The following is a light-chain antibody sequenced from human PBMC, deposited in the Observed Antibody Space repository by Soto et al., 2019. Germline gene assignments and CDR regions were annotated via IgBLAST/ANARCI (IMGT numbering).Light chain of an antibody. V-gene: IGKV3-15*01. CDR3: QQFNNWPRT. Sequence: EIVMTQSPATLSVSPGERATLSCRASKSVYSNLAWYQQKPGQAPRLLIYGASTRATGIPARFSGSGSGTEFTLTISSLQSEDFAVYFCQQFNNWPRTFGQGTKVEIQ. CDR1: KSVYSN. J-gene: IGKJ1*01. CDR2: GAS.